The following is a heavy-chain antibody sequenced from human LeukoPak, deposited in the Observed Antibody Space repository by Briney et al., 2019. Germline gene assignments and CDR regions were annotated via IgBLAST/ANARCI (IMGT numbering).Heavy chain of an antibody. CDR2: IYYSGST. CDR1: GGSISSYY. Sequence: TSETLSLTCTVSGGSISSYYWSWIRQPPGKGLEWIGYIYYSGSTNYNPSLKSRVTISVDTSKNQFSLKLSSVTAADTAVYYCARGGRYNDSSGYYTPNWYFDLWGRGTLVTVSS. V-gene: IGHV4-59*01. CDR3: ARGGRYNDSSGYYTPNWYFDL. J-gene: IGHJ2*01. D-gene: IGHD3-22*01.